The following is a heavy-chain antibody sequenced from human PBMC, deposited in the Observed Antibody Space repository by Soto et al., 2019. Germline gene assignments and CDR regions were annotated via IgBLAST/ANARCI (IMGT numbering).Heavy chain of an antibody. V-gene: IGHV4-30-4*01. D-gene: IGHD1-1*01. Sequence: SETLSLTCTVSGGSISSGDYYWSWIRQPPGKGLEWIGYIYYSGSTYYNPSLKSRVTISVDTSKNQFSLKLSSVTAADTAVYYGARVNVRRRGLQPPVAFVIGGQGKMVTV. J-gene: IGHJ3*02. CDR2: IYYSGST. CDR3: ARVNVRRRGLQPPVAFVI. CDR1: GGSISSGDYY.